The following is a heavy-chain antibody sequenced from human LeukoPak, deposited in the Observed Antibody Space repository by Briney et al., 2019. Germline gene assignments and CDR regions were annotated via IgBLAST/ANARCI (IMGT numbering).Heavy chain of an antibody. CDR1: GFTFGDYA. J-gene: IGHJ4*02. V-gene: IGHV3-49*04. Sequence: GGSLRLSCTASGFTFGDYAMSWVRQPPGKGLEWVGFIRSKDYGGTTEYAASVKGRFTISRDDSKRFAYLQMDSLKIEDTAVYYCIRDLHSYPYWGQGTLVTVSS. CDR2: IRSKDYGGTT. D-gene: IGHD5-18*01. CDR3: IRDLHSYPY.